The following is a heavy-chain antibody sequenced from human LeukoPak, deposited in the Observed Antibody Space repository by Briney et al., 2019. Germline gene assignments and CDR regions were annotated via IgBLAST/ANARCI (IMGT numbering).Heavy chain of an antibody. V-gene: IGHV3-48*01. Sequence: GGSLRLSCTTSGFTFSSSAMSWVRQAPGKGLEWVSYITSSSSEKYYADSVKGRFTISRDNAQNSLYLQMTSLRSEDTAVYYCAREVGDGERFRAFDVWGQGTLVTVSS. CDR1: GFTFSSSA. CDR2: ITSSSSEK. CDR3: AREVGDGERFRAFDV. J-gene: IGHJ3*01. D-gene: IGHD3-10*01.